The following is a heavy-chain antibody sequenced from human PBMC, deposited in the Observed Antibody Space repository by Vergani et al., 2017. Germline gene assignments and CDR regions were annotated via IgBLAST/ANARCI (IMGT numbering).Heavy chain of an antibody. CDR2: IYYSGST. V-gene: IGHV4-30-4*08. CDR3: ARVAGGSGGYYLA. J-gene: IGHJ5*02. D-gene: IGHD3-22*01. CDR1: GGSIRSHY. Sequence: QEQLQESGPGLVKPSETLSLTCTVSGGSIRSHYWSWIRQPPGKGLEWIGYIYYSGSTYYNPSLESRLTMSLDSSRTQFSLKLISVTAEDTAVYYCARVAGGSGGYYLAWGQGTPVSVSS.